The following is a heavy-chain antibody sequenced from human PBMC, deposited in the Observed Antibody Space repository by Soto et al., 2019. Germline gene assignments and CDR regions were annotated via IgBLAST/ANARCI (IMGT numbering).Heavy chain of an antibody. CDR2: IYPDDSDT. CDR1: EYSFSNYW. V-gene: IGHV5-51*01. J-gene: IGHJ4*02. CDR3: ARCRTTALGGPNYFDY. Sequence: PGESLKISCKASEYSFSNYWIGWVRQMPGKGLEWMGIIYPDDSDTKYSPSFEGRVTISVDKSISTAYLEWSSLGASDTAIYYCARCRTTALGGPNYFDYWGQRTLVTVSS. D-gene: IGHD2-2*01.